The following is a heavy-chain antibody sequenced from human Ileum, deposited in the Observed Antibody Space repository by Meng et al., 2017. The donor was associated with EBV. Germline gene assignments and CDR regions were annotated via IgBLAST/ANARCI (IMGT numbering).Heavy chain of an antibody. CDR1: GGSISMDYW. D-gene: IGHD1-26*01. J-gene: IGHJ4*02. CDR2: MYPTGPT. V-gene: IGHV4-4*02. CDR3: VRGGTYYLSY. Sequence: QVTLQERGHGLVKPSETLSLNCAIAGGSISMDYWWSWVRQSPEKGLEWIGEMYPTGPTYYNPSLKGRVSISIDKSKNQLSLKLNSVTAADTAVYYCVRGGTYYLSYWGQGSLVTVSS.